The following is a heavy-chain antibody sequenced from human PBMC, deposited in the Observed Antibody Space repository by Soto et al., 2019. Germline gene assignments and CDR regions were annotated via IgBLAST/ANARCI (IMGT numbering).Heavy chain of an antibody. D-gene: IGHD3-22*01. CDR3: TRNGSRYYYDTTRLPGDYGMDV. CDR2: IRSKAYGGTT. CDR1: GFTFGDYT. V-gene: IGHV3-49*03. Sequence: GGSLRLSCTASGFTFGDYTMNWFRQAPGKGLEWVGFIRSKAYGGTTEYAASVKNRFTISRDDFKSIAYLQMNSLKTEDTAVYYCTRNGSRYYYDTTRLPGDYGMDVWGQGTTVTVSS. J-gene: IGHJ6*02.